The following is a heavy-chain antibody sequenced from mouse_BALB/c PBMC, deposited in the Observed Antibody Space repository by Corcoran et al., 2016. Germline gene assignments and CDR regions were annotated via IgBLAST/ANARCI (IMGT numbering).Heavy chain of an antibody. Sequence: EVLLQQSGPELVKTGTSVKIPCKASGYTFPDYNMDWVKQSHGKNLEWIGDINPNNGGTIYNQKFKGKATLTVDKSSSTAYMEIRSLTSEDTAVYYCARRDYFGSSPSDYWGQGTTLTVSS. V-gene: IGHV1-18*01. CDR1: GYTFPDYN. D-gene: IGHD1-1*01. CDR3: ARRDYFGSSPSDY. J-gene: IGHJ2*01. CDR2: INPNNGGT.